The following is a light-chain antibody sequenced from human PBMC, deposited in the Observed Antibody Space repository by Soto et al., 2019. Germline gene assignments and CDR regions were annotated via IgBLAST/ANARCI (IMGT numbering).Light chain of an antibody. J-gene: IGKJ1*01. V-gene: IGKV1-5*01. CDR3: QHYNTYPWT. Sequence: DIQMTQSPSTLSASVGDSVTVTCRASQSISTWLAWYQQKPGRAPKLLIYDSSSLESGVPSRFSGSGSGTEFTLTISSLEPEDFATYYCQHYNTYPWTFGQGTKVDIK. CDR1: QSISTW. CDR2: DSS.